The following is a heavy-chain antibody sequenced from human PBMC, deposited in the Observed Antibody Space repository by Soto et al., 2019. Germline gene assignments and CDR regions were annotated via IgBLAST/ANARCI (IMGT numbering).Heavy chain of an antibody. V-gene: IGHV3-7*05. J-gene: IGHJ6*02. CDR1: GFTFSSYW. CDR2: IKQDGSEK. CDR3: ARGGLAALPNYYYYYGMDV. Sequence: GGSLRLSCAASGFTFSSYWMSWVRQAPGKGLEWVANIKQDGSEKYYVDSVKGRFTISRDNAKNSLYLQMNSLRAEDTAVYYCARGGLAALPNYYYYYGMDVWGQGTTVTVSS.